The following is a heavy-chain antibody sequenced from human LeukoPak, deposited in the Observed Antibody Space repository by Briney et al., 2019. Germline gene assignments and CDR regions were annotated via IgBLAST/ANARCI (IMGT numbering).Heavy chain of an antibody. V-gene: IGHV3-7*04. CDR1: GFTFRSYG. CDR2: IKQDGSEK. D-gene: IGHD3-3*01. Sequence: TGGSLRLSCAASGFTFRSYGIHWVRQAPGKGLEWVANIKQDGSEKYYVDSVKGRFTISRDNAKKSLYLQMNSLGADDTAVYYCARDGEPFDFWGQGTLVTVSS. CDR3: ARDGEPFDF. J-gene: IGHJ4*02.